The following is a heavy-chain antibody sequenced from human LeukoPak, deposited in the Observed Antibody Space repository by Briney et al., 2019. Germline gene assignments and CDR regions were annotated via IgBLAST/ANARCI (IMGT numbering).Heavy chain of an antibody. J-gene: IGHJ5*02. CDR3: ARTGAYCGGDCKANFDP. CDR2: IRYDGSEK. D-gene: IGHD2-21*01. Sequence: GGSLRLSCAASGFAFSTYGMHWVRQAPGKGLEWVAFIRYDGSEKYYADSVKGRFTISRGNSKNMLYLQMNTLRTEDTAVYYCARTGAYCGGDCKANFDPWGQGNMVTVSS. V-gene: IGHV3-30*02. CDR1: GFAFSTYG.